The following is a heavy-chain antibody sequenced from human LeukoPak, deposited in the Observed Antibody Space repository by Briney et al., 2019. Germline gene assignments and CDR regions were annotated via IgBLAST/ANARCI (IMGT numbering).Heavy chain of an antibody. CDR3: ARHGDHHYNS. J-gene: IGHJ4*02. D-gene: IGHD4-17*01. Sequence: GGSLRLSCAASGFTFSNYWMTWVRQAPGKGLEWVANIKVDESEKYYVDSVRGRFTISRDNAKNSLYLQMNSLRAEDTAVYYCARHGDHHYNSWGQGTLVTVSS. CDR1: GFTFSNYW. V-gene: IGHV3-7*05. CDR2: IKVDESEK.